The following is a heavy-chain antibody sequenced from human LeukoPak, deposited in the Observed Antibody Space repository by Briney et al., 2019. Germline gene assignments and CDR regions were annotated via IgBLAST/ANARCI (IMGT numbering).Heavy chain of an antibody. D-gene: IGHD3-22*01. J-gene: IGHJ3*02. CDR2: ISAYNGNT. CDR3: ARHNHYYDSSGYYRPVALGAFDI. CDR1: GYTFTSYG. V-gene: IGHV1-18*01. Sequence: ASVKVSCKASGYTFTSYGISWVRQAPGQGLEWMGWISAYNGNTNYAQKLQGRVTMTTDTSTSTAYMELRSLRSDDTAVYYCARHNHYYDSSGYYRPVALGAFDIWGQGTMVTVSS.